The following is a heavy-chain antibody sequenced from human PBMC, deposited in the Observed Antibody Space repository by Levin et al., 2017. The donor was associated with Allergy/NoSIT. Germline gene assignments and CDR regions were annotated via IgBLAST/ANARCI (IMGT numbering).Heavy chain of an antibody. V-gene: IGHV1-2*02. CDR3: ARGHFPRYNWTPRPGYWFDP. CDR2: INPNSGGT. J-gene: IGHJ5*02. D-gene: IGHD1-20*01. Sequence: ASVKVSCKASGYTFTGYYMHWVRQAPGQGLEWMGWINPNSGGTNYAQKFQGRVTMTRDTSISTAYMELSRLRSDDTAVYYCARGHFPRYNWTPRPGYWFDPWGQGTLVTVSS. CDR1: GYTFTGYY.